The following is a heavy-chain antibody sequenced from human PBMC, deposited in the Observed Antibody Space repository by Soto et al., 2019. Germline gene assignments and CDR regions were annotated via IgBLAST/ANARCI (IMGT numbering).Heavy chain of an antibody. CDR1: GGSISGYY. D-gene: IGHD1-1*01. J-gene: IGHJ4*02. CDR2: IHYSGSS. V-gene: IGHV4-59*08. Sequence: QLQLQESGPGLVKPSETLSLTCTVSGGSISGYYWSWIRQPPGKGLEWIAYIHYSGSSNSNPSLKMRVTISVDTSRNQFSLKLTSVTAADTAVYYCARHSNEYRKSLDYWGQGTLVTVSS. CDR3: ARHSNEYRKSLDY.